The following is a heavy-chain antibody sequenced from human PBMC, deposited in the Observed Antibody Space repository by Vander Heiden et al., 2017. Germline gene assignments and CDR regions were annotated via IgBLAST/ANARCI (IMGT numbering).Heavy chain of an antibody. CDR3: ARQRPHRLEVDP. CDR2: IYYSGTT. Sequence: QLQLQESGPGLVKPSETLSLTCTVSGGSISSSSYYWGWIRQPPGKGLECIGTIYYSGTTYDNPSLKSRVTISVDTAKKHVSLKLTSVNEADTAVYYWARQRPHRLEVDPWGQGTLVTVS. J-gene: IGHJ5*02. V-gene: IGHV4-39*01. D-gene: IGHD6-25*01. CDR1: GGSISSSSYY.